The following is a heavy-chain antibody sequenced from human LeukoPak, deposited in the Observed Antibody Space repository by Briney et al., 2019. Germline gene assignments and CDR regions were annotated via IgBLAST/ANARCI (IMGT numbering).Heavy chain of an antibody. J-gene: IGHJ6*02. V-gene: IGHV1-8*01. D-gene: IGHD6-25*01. CDR1: GYTFTSYD. CDR3: ARPPSSGGYYYYYGMDV. Sequence: ASVKVSCKASGYTFTSYDINWVRQATGQGLEWMGWMNPNSGNTGYAQKFQGRVTMTRDTSISTAYMELSSLRSEDTAAYYCARPPSSGGYYYYYGMDVWGQGTTVTVSS. CDR2: MNPNSGNT.